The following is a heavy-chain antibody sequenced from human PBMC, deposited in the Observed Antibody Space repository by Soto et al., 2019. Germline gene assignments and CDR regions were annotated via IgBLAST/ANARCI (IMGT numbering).Heavy chain of an antibody. CDR3: ARHFMVRGVIRRLDY. V-gene: IGHV4-39*01. CDR2: IYYSGST. D-gene: IGHD3-10*01. CDR1: GGSISSSSYY. Sequence: QLQLQESGPGLVKPSETLSLTCTVSGGSISSSSYYWGWIRQPPGKGLEWIGRIYYSGSTYYNPSLKSRVTIPVDTSKNQFSLKLSSVTAADTAVYYCARHFMVRGVIRRLDYWGQGTLVTVSS. J-gene: IGHJ4*02.